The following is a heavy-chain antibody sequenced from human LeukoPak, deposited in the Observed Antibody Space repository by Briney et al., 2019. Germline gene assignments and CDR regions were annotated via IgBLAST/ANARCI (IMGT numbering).Heavy chain of an antibody. Sequence: SETLSLTCSVPRGSLGREFWTWIRQSPGKGLEWIGYIYDIGTTNYNPSLKSRVSIFVDTSTNQFFLNLTSVTAADTAIYYCSKLYGSGPRGAFDIWGQGTLVAVSS. CDR1: RGSLGREF. J-gene: IGHJ3*02. D-gene: IGHD3-10*01. CDR3: SKLYGSGPRGAFDI. V-gene: IGHV4-59*08. CDR2: IYDIGTT.